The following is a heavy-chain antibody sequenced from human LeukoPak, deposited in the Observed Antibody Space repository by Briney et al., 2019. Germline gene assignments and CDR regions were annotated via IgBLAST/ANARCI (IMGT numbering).Heavy chain of an antibody. Sequence: ASVKVSCKSSGYTYINFYIHWVRQAPGQGLEWMGIINPSGGSTNYAQKFQGRVSMTSDMSTSTVYMELSSLGSEDTAVYYCAKDMSPRYYYGSGSYSTPFDYWGQGTLVTVSS. CDR3: AKDMSPRYYYGSGSYSTPFDY. V-gene: IGHV1-46*01. CDR2: INPSGGST. CDR1: GYTYINFY. D-gene: IGHD3-10*01. J-gene: IGHJ4*02.